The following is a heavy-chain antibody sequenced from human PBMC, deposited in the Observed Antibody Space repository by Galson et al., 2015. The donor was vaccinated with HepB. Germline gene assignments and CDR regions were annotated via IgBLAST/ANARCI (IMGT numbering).Heavy chain of an antibody. CDR2: MNPNSGNT. V-gene: IGHV1-8*01. Sequence: SVKVSCKASGYTFTSYDINWVRQATGQGLEWMGWMNPNSGNTGYAQKFQGRVTMTRNTSISTAYMELSSLRSEDTAVYYCARGRGDYIWGSYRTSEYYYMDVWGKGTTVTVSS. CDR3: ARGRGDYIWGSYRTSEYYYMDV. D-gene: IGHD3-16*02. CDR1: GYTFTSYD. J-gene: IGHJ6*03.